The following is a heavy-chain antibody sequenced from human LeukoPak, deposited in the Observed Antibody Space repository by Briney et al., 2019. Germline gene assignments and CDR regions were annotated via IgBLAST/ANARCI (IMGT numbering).Heavy chain of an antibody. V-gene: IGHV5-10-1*01. D-gene: IGHD3-22*01. CDR2: IDPSDSYT. Sequence: GRIDPSDSYTNYSPSFQGHVTISADKSISTAYLQWSSLKASDTAMYYCARRDYDSSGYYHPTEYFQHWGQGTLVTVSS. J-gene: IGHJ1*01. CDR3: ARRDYDSSGYYHPTEYFQH.